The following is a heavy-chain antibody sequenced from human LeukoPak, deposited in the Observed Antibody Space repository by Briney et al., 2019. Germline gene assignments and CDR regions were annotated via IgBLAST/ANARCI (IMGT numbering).Heavy chain of an antibody. CDR2: LYRDGST. J-gene: IGHJ4*02. CDR3: ARELQYHYYEY. Sequence: QPGESLRLSCAASGFTVSSYFMSWVRQAPGKGLEWVSVLYRDGSTNYADSVKGRFTISRDNSKNTLYLHMNSPRGGDTAVYYCARELQYHYYEYWGQGTLVTVSS. CDR1: GFTVSSYF. V-gene: IGHV3-53*01. D-gene: IGHD4-11*01.